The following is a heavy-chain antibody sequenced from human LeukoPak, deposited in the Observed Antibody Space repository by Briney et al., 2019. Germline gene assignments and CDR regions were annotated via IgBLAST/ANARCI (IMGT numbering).Heavy chain of an antibody. CDR1: GYTFTSYG. D-gene: IGHD1-26*01. CDR3: ARSSGSYSRCPY. V-gene: IGHV1-18*01. CDR2: ISAYNGNT. Sequence: ASVKVSCKASGYTFTSYGISWVRRAPGQGLEWMGWISAYNGNTNYAQKLQGRVTMTTDTTTSTAYMELRSLRSDDTAVYYCARSSGSYSRCPYWGQGTLVTVSS. J-gene: IGHJ4*02.